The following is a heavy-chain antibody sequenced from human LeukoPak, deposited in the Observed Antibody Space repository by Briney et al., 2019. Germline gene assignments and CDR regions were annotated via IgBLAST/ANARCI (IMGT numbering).Heavy chain of an antibody. J-gene: IGHJ4*02. V-gene: IGHV4-59*11. CDR1: RGSPSSHR. Sequence: SETLSLTCTVSRGSPSSHRWSWIRRSPGKGLEWIGYVCYSGSTNYNPSLKSRVTISVDTSKNQFSLNLSSVTAADTAVYYCARGDGYNRYWGQGTLVTVSS. D-gene: IGHD5-24*01. CDR2: VCYSGST. CDR3: ARGDGYNRY.